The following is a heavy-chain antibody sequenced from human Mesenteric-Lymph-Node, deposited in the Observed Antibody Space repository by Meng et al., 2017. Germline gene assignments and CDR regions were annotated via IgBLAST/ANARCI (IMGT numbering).Heavy chain of an antibody. J-gene: IGHJ5*02. D-gene: IGHD6-13*01. Sequence: SETLSLTCSVSGGSISSFYWSWIRQLAGKGLEWIGRVYMRGRTDYNPSLKSRVTMSVDTSKNKVSLKVTSVTAADTAVYYCARGEDSYSSSWTVWFDPWCQGTLVTVSS. CDR3: ARGEDSYSSSWTVWFDP. CDR1: GGSISSFY. V-gene: IGHV4-4*07. CDR2: VYMRGRT.